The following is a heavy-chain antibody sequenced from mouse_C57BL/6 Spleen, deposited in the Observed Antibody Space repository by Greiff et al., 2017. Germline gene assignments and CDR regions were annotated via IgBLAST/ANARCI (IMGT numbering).Heavy chain of an antibody. CDR1: GYTFTDYE. D-gene: IGHD1-1*01. J-gene: IGHJ4*01. CDR3: TRKAYGSSLYAMDY. CDR2: IDPETGGT. V-gene: IGHV1-15*01. Sequence: QVQLQQPGAELVRPGASVTLSCKASGYTFTDYEMHWVKQTPVHGLEWIGAIDPETGGTAYNQKFKGKAILTVDKSSSTAYMELRSLTSEDSAVYYCTRKAYGSSLYAMDYWGQGTSVTVSS.